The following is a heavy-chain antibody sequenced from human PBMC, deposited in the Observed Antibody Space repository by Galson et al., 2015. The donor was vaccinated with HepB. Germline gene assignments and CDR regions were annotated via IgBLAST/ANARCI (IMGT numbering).Heavy chain of an antibody. Sequence: SETLSLTCTVSGGSISSYYWNWIRQPPGKGLEWIGYLYDSASTNYNPSLKSRVTISVDTSKNQFSLKLNSVTAADTAVYYCARSEISNWGLNAFDIWGQGTMVTVSS. CDR1: GGSISSYY. CDR2: LYDSAST. CDR3: ARSEISNWGLNAFDI. J-gene: IGHJ3*02. D-gene: IGHD7-27*01. V-gene: IGHV4-59*01.